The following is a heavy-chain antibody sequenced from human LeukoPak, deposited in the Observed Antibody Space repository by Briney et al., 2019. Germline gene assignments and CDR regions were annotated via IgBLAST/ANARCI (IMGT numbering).Heavy chain of an antibody. CDR3: ARVPYDSSGYYRD. Sequence: ASVKVSCKASGHTFTSYGISWVRQAPGQGLEWMGWISPHNGNTKYAQKLQGRVTMTTDTSTSTVYMELRSLRSDDTAVYYCARVPYDSSGYYRDWGQGTLVTVSS. CDR2: ISPHNGNT. J-gene: IGHJ4*02. V-gene: IGHV1-18*01. D-gene: IGHD3-22*01. CDR1: GHTFTSYG.